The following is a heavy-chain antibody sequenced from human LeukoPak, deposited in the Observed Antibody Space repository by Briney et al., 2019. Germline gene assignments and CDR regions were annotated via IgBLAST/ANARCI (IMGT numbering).Heavy chain of an antibody. D-gene: IGHD6-13*01. Sequence: AGGSLRLSCAASGFTFSSYAMSWVRQAPGKGLEWVSAISGSGGSTYYADSVKGRFTISRDNSKNTLYLQMNSLRAEDTAVYYCAKDQRHDHKPRRSIAAAGNWFDPWGQGTLVTVSS. CDR1: GFTFSSYA. CDR2: ISGSGGST. V-gene: IGHV3-23*01. CDR3: AKDQRHDHKPRRSIAAAGNWFDP. J-gene: IGHJ5*02.